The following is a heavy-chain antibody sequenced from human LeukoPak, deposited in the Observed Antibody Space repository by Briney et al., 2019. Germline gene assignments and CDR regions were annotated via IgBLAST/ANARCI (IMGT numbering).Heavy chain of an antibody. CDR3: VKPDVGYLPHFFDY. D-gene: IGHD5-18*01. J-gene: IGHJ4*02. Sequence: GRSLRLSCAASGFTFSSYGMHWVRQAPGKGLEWVAVISYDGSNKYYADSVKGRFTISRGNSKNTLYLQLNSLRAEDTAIYYCVKPDVGYLPHFFDYWGQGTLVTVSS. V-gene: IGHV3-30*18. CDR2: ISYDGSNK. CDR1: GFTFSSYG.